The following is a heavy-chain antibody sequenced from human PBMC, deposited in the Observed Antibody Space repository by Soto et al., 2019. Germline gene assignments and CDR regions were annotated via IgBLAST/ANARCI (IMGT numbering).Heavy chain of an antibody. CDR1: GYTFTSYG. CDR2: ISAYNGNT. V-gene: IGHV1-18*04. CDR3: ARRLDYDFWSGYYRDWFDP. J-gene: IGHJ5*02. D-gene: IGHD3-3*01. Sequence: QVQLVQSGAEVKKPGASVKVSCKASGYTFTSYGISWVRQAPGQGLECMGWISAYNGNTNYAQKLQGRVTMTTYTSTSTAYMELRSLRSDDTAVYYCARRLDYDFWSGYYRDWFDPWGQGTLVTVSS.